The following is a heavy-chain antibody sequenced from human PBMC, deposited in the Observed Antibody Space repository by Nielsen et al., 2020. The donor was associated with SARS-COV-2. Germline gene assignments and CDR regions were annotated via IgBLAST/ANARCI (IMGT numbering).Heavy chain of an antibody. D-gene: IGHD3-3*01. V-gene: IGHV3-48*02. J-gene: IGHJ4*02. CDR3: ARDYSVLSWSGYYYFDY. CDR1: GFTFSSYS. Sequence: GGSLRLSCAASGFTFSSYSMNWVRQAPGKGLEWVSYISSSSSTIYYADSVKGRFTISRDNAKNSLYLQMNSLRDEDTAVYYCARDYSVLSWSGYYYFDYWGQGTLVTVSS. CDR2: ISSSSSTI.